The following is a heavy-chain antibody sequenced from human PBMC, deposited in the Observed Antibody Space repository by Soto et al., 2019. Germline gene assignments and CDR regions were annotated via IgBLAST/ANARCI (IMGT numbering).Heavy chain of an antibody. D-gene: IGHD3-3*01. CDR3: ARHPTVDYDFQTRDYYYIDV. J-gene: IGHJ6*03. CDR1: GYSFTSYW. Sequence: GESLKISCKGSGYSFTSYWIGWVRQMPGKGLEWMGIIYPGDSDTRYSPSFQGQVTISADKSISTAYLQWSSLKASDTAMYYCARHPTVDYDFQTRDYYYIDVRGKGTTVTVSS. V-gene: IGHV5-51*01. CDR2: IYPGDSDT.